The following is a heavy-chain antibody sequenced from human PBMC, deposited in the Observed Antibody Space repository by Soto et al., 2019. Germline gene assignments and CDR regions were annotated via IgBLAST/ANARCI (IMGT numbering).Heavy chain of an antibody. CDR2: IYYSGST. Sequence: QVQLQESGPGLVKPSETLSLTCTVSGGSISSYYWSWIRQPPGKGLEWIGYIYYSGSTNYNPSLKSRVTIPVDTSKNQFSLKLSSVTAADTAVYYCAREGGAGGWYYYYGMDVWGQGTTVTVSS. CDR1: GGSISSYY. CDR3: AREGGAGGWYYYYGMDV. D-gene: IGHD6-19*01. J-gene: IGHJ6*02. V-gene: IGHV4-59*01.